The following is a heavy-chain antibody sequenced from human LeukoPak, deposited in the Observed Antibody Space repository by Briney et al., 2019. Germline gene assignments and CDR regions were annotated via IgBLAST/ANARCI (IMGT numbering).Heavy chain of an antibody. D-gene: IGHD3-22*01. CDR3: AREHDSSGYTYDY. J-gene: IGHJ4*02. CDR2: IIPIFGTA. CDR1: GGTFSSYA. Sequence: ASVKVSCKASGGTFSSYAISWVRQAPGQGLEWMGGIIPIFGTANYAQKFQGRVTITADESTSTAYMELSSLRSEDTAVYYCAREHDSSGYTYDYWGQGTLVTVSS. V-gene: IGHV1-69*13.